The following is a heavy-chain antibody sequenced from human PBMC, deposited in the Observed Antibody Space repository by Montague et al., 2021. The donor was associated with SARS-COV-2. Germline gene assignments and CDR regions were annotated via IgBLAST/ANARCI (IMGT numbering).Heavy chain of an antibody. CDR3: ARAQHICFIANCVNYFDL. D-gene: IGHD1-1*01. CDR2: VHYTGST. CDR1: GGSIRSYY. J-gene: IGHJ4*02. V-gene: IGHV4-59*01. Sequence: SETLSLTCEVSGGSIRSYYWNWIRQSPGKGLEWIGYVHYTGSTKYNPSLKTRVTLSLDTPKNHFSLRLNSVTTADTAVYYCARAQHICFIANCVNYFDLWGLGALVSVSS.